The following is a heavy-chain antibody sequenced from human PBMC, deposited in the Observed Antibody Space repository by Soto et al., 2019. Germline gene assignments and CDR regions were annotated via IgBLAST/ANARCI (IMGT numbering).Heavy chain of an antibody. V-gene: IGHV1-69*02. D-gene: IGHD1-26*01. CDR1: GGTFSSYT. Sequence: QVQLVQSGAEVKKPGSSVKVSCKASGGTFSSYTISWVRQAPGQGLEWMGRIIPILGIAKYAQKFQGRVTITADKSTSTAYMEMSSLRSEDTAVYYGARSGHRVGATGDYWGQGTLVTVSS. CDR3: ARSGHRVGATGDY. CDR2: IIPILGIA. J-gene: IGHJ4*02.